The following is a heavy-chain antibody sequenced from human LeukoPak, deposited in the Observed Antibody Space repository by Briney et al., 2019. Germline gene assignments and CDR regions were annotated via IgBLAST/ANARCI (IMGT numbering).Heavy chain of an antibody. Sequence: GGSLRLSCAASGFTFTSSTMTWVRQAPGKGLELVSSITGGGGSSTYHADSVKGRFTISRDNSKDTLFLQMNSLRAEDTAVYYCAITGVRDFDSWGQGTLVTVSS. D-gene: IGHD4-11*01. CDR1: GFTFTSST. V-gene: IGHV3-23*01. CDR2: ITGGGGSST. CDR3: AITGVRDFDS. J-gene: IGHJ4*02.